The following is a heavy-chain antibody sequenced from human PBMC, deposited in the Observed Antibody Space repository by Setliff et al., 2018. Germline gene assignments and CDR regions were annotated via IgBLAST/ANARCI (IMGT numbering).Heavy chain of an antibody. V-gene: IGHV1-69*05. CDR2: IIPIFGTA. D-gene: IGHD3-22*01. CDR3: ARATYYYDSSGYFLDAFDI. CDR1: GGTFSSYA. Sequence: GASVKVSCKASGGTFSSYAISWVRQAPGQGLERMGGIIPIFGTANYAQKFQGRVTITTDESTSTAYMELSSLRSEDTAVYYCARATYYYDSSGYFLDAFDIWGQGTMVTVSS. J-gene: IGHJ3*02.